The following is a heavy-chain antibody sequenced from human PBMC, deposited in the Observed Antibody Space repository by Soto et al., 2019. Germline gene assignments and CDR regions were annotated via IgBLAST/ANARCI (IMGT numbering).Heavy chain of an antibody. J-gene: IGHJ4*02. V-gene: IGHV4-59*08. CDR2: IYYSGST. CDR3: ARRYGSRFDY. CDR1: GGSISSYY. Sequence: QVQLQESGPGLVKPSETLSLTCTVSGGSISSYYWSWIRQPPGKGLEWIGYIYYSGSTNYNPSLKSRLTKSVDTPKNQFSLKLSSVTAADTAVYYCARRYGSRFDYWGQGTLVTVSS. D-gene: IGHD6-13*01.